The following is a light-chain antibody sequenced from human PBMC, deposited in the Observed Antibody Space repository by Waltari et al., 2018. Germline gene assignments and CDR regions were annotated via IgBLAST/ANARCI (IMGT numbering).Light chain of an antibody. V-gene: IGLV1-44*01. Sequence: QPVLTQPPSVSGTPGQRVSSPCSGSSSNIGRAIANCYQQPPETAPKLVMFANRQRPSGVPDRYSGSKAGTSASLAISGLQSEDEADYYCEARDDSLDDVVFGGGTKLTVL. J-gene: IGLJ2*01. CDR3: EARDDSLDDVV. CDR2: ANR. CDR1: SSNIGRAI.